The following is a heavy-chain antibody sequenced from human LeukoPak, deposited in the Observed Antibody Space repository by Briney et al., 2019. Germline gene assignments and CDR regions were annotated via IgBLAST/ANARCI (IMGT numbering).Heavy chain of an antibody. CDR1: GFTFSSYW. D-gene: IGHD3-10*01. Sequence: GGSLRLSCAASGFTFSSYWMNWVRQAPGKGLEWVSYISSSGSTIYYADSVKGRFTISRDNAKNSLYLQMNSLRAEDTAVYYCAKDRRWDYYGSGSYYPYFDYWGQGTLVTVSS. J-gene: IGHJ4*02. V-gene: IGHV3-48*04. CDR2: ISSSGSTI. CDR3: AKDRRWDYYGSGSYYPYFDY.